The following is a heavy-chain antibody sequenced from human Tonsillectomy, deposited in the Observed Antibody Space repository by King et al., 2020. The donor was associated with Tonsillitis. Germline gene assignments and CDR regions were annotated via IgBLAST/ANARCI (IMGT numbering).Heavy chain of an antibody. J-gene: IGHJ5*02. CDR2: IKQDGSEK. CDR1: GFTFNNYW. Sequence: EVQLVESGGGLVQPGGSLRLSCAASGFTFNNYWMSWVRQAPGKGLEWVANIKQDGSEKYYVDSVKGRFTISRDNAKNSLYLQMNSLRAEDTAVYYCARDKGYCRGGSCYSEDWFDPWGQGTLVTVSS. CDR3: ARDKGYCRGGSCYSEDWFDP. D-gene: IGHD2-15*01. V-gene: IGHV3-7*03.